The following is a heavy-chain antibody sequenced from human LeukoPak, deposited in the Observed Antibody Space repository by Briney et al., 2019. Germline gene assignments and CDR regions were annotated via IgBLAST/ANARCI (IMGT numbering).Heavy chain of an antibody. CDR2: INPNSGGT. J-gene: IGHJ4*02. V-gene: IGHV1-2*02. D-gene: IGHD3-22*01. Sequence: ASVKVSCKASGYTFTGYYMHWVRQAPGQGLEWMGWINPNSGGTNYAQKFQGRVTMTRDTSISTAYMELSRLRSDDTAVYYCARDYLVDSSGFFDYWGQGTLVTVPS. CDR3: ARDYLVDSSGFFDY. CDR1: GYTFTGYY.